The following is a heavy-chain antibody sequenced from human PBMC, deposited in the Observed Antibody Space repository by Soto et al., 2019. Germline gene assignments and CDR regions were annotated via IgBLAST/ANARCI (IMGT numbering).Heavy chain of an antibody. CDR1: GYTFTSYG. V-gene: IGHV1-18*04. J-gene: IGHJ6*02. Sequence: ASVKVSCKASGYTFTSYGISWVRQAPGQGLEWMGWISAYNGNTNYAQKLQGRVTMTTDTSTSTAYMELRSLRSDDTAVYYFATAVGNYYDSSGVRTRYGMDVWGQGTTVTVSS. CDR2: ISAYNGNT. D-gene: IGHD3-22*01. CDR3: ATAVGNYYDSSGVRTRYGMDV.